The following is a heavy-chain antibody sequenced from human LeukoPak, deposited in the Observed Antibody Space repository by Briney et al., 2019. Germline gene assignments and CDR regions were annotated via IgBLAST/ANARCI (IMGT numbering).Heavy chain of an antibody. CDR2: IKQDGSEK. V-gene: IGHV3-7*01. CDR1: GFTFSSYW. D-gene: IGHD5/OR15-5a*01. CDR3: ARSSPMAHSTLDY. Sequence: GGSLRLSCAASGFTFSSYWMSWVRQAPGKGLEWVANIKQDGSEKYYVDSVKGRFTISRDNAKNSLYLQMNSLRAEDTAVYYCARSSPMAHSTLDYWGQGTLVTVSS. J-gene: IGHJ4*02.